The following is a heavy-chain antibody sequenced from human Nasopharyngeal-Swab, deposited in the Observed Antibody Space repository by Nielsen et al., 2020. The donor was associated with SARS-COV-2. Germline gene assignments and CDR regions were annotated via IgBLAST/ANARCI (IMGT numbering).Heavy chain of an antibody. V-gene: IGHV5-51*01. D-gene: IGHD1-1*01. J-gene: IGHJ6*02. CDR2: IYPGDSDT. Sequence: VRQMPGKGLEWMGIIYPGDSDTRYSPSFQGQVTIPADKSISTAYLQWSSLKASDTAMYYCARQLERTYYYYGMDVWGQGTTVTVSS. CDR3: ARQLERTYYYYGMDV.